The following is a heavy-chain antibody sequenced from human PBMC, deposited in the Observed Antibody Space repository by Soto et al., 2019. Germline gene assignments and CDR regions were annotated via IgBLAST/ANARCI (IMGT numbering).Heavy chain of an antibody. CDR2: IYYDEST. J-gene: IGHJ6*03. CDR1: CGSISSLSFD. CDR3: ARDGRHSVGQLVPYYYYYYMDV. D-gene: IGHD6-6*01. Sequence: SLPPSLTTSVVCGSISSLSFDRGLKSKTPGEGLEWVGCIYYDESTQYNPSFQSRVTISIDTSTSQFSLKVNSVTAADTAVYYCARDGRHSVGQLVPYYYYYYMDVWGTGTTVTVSS. V-gene: IGHV4-39*07.